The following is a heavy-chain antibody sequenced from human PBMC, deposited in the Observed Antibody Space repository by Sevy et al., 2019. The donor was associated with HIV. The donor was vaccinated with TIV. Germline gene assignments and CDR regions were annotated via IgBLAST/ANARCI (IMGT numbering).Heavy chain of an antibody. CDR3: ARPSSLYYYYAMDI. CDR1: GGSISSDSYY. J-gene: IGHJ6*02. D-gene: IGHD3-10*01. Sequence: SEILSLTCIVSGGSISSDSYYWGWIRQPPGKGLEWIGSIYYTGSTYYNPSLKSRVTISSDTSKNQFSLRLSSVTAADTALYFCARPSSLYYYYAMDIWGQGTTVTVSS. V-gene: IGHV4-39*01. CDR2: IYYTGST.